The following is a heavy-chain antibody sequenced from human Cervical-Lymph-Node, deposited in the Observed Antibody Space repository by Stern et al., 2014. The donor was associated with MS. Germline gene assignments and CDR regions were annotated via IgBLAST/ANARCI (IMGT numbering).Heavy chain of an antibody. Sequence: QLVQSGSEVNKPGASVKVSCKASGYTFTNYGISWVRQAPGQGLEWMGWISGYNDDTNYVEKFQGRVTMTTDTSTNTAYMELRSLRSDDTAVYYCARDPHIAVAGTGGGFDPWGQGTLVTVSS. CDR3: ARDPHIAVAGTGGGFDP. J-gene: IGHJ5*02. CDR1: GYTFTNYG. D-gene: IGHD6-19*01. CDR2: ISGYNDDT. V-gene: IGHV1-18*01.